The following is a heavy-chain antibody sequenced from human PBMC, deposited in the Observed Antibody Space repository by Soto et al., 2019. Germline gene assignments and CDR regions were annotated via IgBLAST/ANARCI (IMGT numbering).Heavy chain of an antibody. D-gene: IGHD4-17*01. Sequence: PGESLKISCKGSGYTFTNYWIDWVRQMPGKGLEWMGIIYPGDSDTRYSPSFQGQVTISADKSISTAYLQWSSLKASDTAMYYCARQEQLMTTVTSFDYWGQGTLVTVSS. CDR3: ARQEQLMTTVTSFDY. V-gene: IGHV5-51*01. CDR1: GYTFTNYW. J-gene: IGHJ4*02. CDR2: IYPGDSDT.